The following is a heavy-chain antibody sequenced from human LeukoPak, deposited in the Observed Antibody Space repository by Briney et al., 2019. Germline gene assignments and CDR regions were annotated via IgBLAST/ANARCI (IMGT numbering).Heavy chain of an antibody. V-gene: IGHV3-15*01. CDR2: IKSKTDGGTT. CDR3: TTTIFGVVTKIDY. CDR1: GFTLSNAW. D-gene: IGHD3-3*01. J-gene: IGHJ4*02. Sequence: GGSLRLSCAASGFTLSNAWMSWVRQAPGKRLEWAGRIKSKTDGGTTHNAAPLKGRFTISRDVSKDTLYLHMNSLNTEDTAVYYCTTTIFGVVTKIDYWGQGTLVTVSS.